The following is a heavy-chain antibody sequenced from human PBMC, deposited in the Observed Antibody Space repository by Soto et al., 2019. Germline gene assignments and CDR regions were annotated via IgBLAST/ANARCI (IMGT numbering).Heavy chain of an antibody. CDR2: IYYSGST. Sequence: SETLSLTCTVSGGSISSGGYYWSWIRQHPGKGLEWIGYIYYSGSTYYNPSLKSRVTISVDTSKNQFSLKLSSVTAADTAVYYCARKLNAYYYYYYGKDVWGQGTTVTVSS. CDR1: GGSISSGGYY. V-gene: IGHV4-31*03. CDR3: ARKLNAYYYYYYGKDV. D-gene: IGHD2-15*01. J-gene: IGHJ6*02.